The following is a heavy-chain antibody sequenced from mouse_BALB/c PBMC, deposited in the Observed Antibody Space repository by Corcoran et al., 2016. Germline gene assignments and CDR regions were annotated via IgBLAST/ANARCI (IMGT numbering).Heavy chain of an antibody. J-gene: IGHJ2*01. CDR2: IDPANGNT. V-gene: IGHV14-3*02. D-gene: IGHD1-1*01. Sequence: EVQLQQSGAELVKPGASVKLSCTASGFNIKDTYMHWVKQRPEQGLEWIGRIDPANGNTKYDPKFQGKATITADTSSNTAYLQLSSLTSEDTAVYYCANLLYFDYWGQGTTLIVSS. CDR3: ANLLYFDY. CDR1: GFNIKDTY.